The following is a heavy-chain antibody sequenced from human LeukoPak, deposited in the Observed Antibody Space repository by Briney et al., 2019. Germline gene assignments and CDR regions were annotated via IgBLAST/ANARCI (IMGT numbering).Heavy chain of an antibody. CDR1: GFTFSSYS. Sequence: GGSLSLSCAASGFTFSSYSMNWVRQAPGKGLEWVSSISSSSSYIYYADSVKGRFTISRDNAKNSLYLQMNSLRAEDTAVYYCAATTLGLSRPTFDYWGQGTLVTVSS. CDR2: ISSSSSYI. J-gene: IGHJ4*02. V-gene: IGHV3-21*01. CDR3: AATTLGLSRPTFDY. D-gene: IGHD1-26*01.